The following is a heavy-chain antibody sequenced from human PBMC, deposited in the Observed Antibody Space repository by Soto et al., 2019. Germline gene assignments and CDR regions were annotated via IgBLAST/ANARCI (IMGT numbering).Heavy chain of an antibody. CDR3: GSVFEH. CDR1: GFTFTNYW. Sequence: QLVESGGGLVQPGGSLRLSCAASGFTFTNYWMHWVRQAPGKGLQWVARVDGEESGTSYADSVKGRFTISRDNAKNTLSLQMNSLRADDTAVYYCGSVFEHWGWGTLVTVSS. CDR2: VDGEESGT. D-gene: IGHD1-26*01. J-gene: IGHJ4*02. V-gene: IGHV3-74*01.